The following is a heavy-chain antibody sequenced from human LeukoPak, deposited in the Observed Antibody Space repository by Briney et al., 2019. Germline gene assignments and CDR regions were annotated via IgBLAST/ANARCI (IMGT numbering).Heavy chain of an antibody. J-gene: IGHJ4*02. CDR1: GGSISSGGYY. D-gene: IGHD1-7*01. CDR3: ARDFGASQYNWNYGVFDY. CDR2: IYHSGST. Sequence: PSETLSLTCTVSGGSISSGGYYWSWIRQPPGKGLEWIGYIYHSGSTYYNPSLKSRVTISVDRSKNQFSLKLSSVTAADTAVYYCARDFGASQYNWNYGVFDYWGQGTLVTVSS. V-gene: IGHV4-30-2*01.